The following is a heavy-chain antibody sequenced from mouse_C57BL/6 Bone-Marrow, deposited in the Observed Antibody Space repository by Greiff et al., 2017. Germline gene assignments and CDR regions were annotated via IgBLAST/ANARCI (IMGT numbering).Heavy chain of an antibody. J-gene: IGHJ3*01. CDR3: ARIGHYYVPFAY. CDR1: GFSLSTFGMG. D-gene: IGHD1-2*01. Sequence: QVTLKVSGPGILQPSQSLSLTCSFSGFSLSTFGMGVGWIRQPSGKGLEWLAHIWWDDDTYYNPALKSRLTNSKDTSKNQEFLKIANVDSADTATYYCARIGHYYVPFAYWGQGTLVTVSA. CDR2: IWWDDDT. V-gene: IGHV8-8*01.